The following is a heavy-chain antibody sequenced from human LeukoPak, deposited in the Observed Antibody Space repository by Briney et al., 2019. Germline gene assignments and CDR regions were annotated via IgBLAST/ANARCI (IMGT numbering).Heavy chain of an antibody. J-gene: IGHJ3*02. CDR3: AQTKGWFGELNRAFDI. CDR1: GFSFSDYY. Sequence: GGSLRLSCATSGFSFSDYYMSWIRQAPGKGLEWVSYISTGSSYTNYADSVKGRFTISRDNAKNSLYLQMNSLRAEDTAVYYCAQTKGWFGELNRAFDIWGQGTMVTVSS. D-gene: IGHD3-10*01. CDR2: ISTGSSYT. V-gene: IGHV3-11*03.